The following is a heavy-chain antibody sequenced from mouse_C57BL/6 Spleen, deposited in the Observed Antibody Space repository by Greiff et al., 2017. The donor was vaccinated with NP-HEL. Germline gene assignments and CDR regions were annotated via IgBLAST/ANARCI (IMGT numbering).Heavy chain of an antibody. CDR2: IDPSDSET. V-gene: IGHV1-52*01. Sequence: VQLQQPGAELVRPGSSVKLSCKASGYTFTSYWMHWVKQRPIQGLEWIGNIDPSDSETHYNQKFKDKATLTVDKSSSTAYMQLSSLTSEDSAVYYCARGSSYPYYYAMDDWGQGTSVTVSS. CDR3: ARGSSYPYYYAMDD. D-gene: IGHD1-1*01. J-gene: IGHJ4*01. CDR1: GYTFTSYW.